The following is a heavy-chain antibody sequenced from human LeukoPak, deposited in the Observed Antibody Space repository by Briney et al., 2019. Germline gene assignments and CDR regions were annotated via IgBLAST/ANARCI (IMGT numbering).Heavy chain of an antibody. J-gene: IGHJ4*02. Sequence: ASETLSLTCAVYGGSFSGYYWSWIRQPPGKGLEWIGEINHSGSTNYNPSLKSRVTISVDTSKNQFSLKLSSVTAADTAVYYCARGRRWFGELPAKNDYWGQGTLVTVSS. CDR2: INHSGST. CDR1: GGSFSGYY. CDR3: ARGRRWFGELPAKNDY. V-gene: IGHV4-34*01. D-gene: IGHD3-10*01.